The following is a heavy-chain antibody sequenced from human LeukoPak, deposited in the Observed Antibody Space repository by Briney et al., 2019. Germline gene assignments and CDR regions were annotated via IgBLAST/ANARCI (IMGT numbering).Heavy chain of an antibody. J-gene: IGHJ4*02. CDR2: IYYSGST. Sequence: KPSETLSLTCTVSGGSISSSSYYWGWIRQPPGKGLEWIGSIYYSGSTYYNPSLKSRVTISVDTSKNQFSLKLSSVTAADTAVYYCARVGMGQPLETHFDYWGQGTLVTVSS. CDR3: ARVGMGQPLETHFDY. CDR1: GGSISSSSYY. D-gene: IGHD3-16*01. V-gene: IGHV4-39*07.